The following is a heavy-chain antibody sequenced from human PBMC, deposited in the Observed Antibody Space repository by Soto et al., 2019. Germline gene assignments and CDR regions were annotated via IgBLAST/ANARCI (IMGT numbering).Heavy chain of an antibody. CDR1: GFTFGAHP. Sequence: EVQLLESGGGLVQPGGSLTVSCAASGFTFGAHPMSWVRLAPGKGLEWVSTISGYGGSTYYPDSLKGRFIISRDNSKNSLYLQINTFRAEDTAIYFCAKQRTTVSTSFEYWGQGTLVTVSS. J-gene: IGHJ4*02. CDR2: ISGYGGST. CDR3: AKQRTTVSTSFEY. V-gene: IGHV3-23*01. D-gene: IGHD4-17*01.